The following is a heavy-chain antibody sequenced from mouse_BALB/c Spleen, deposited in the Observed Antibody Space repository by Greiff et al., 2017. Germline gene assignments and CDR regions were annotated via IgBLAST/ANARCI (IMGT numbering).Heavy chain of an antibody. CDR3: TRENYRYDEGAWYFDV. V-gene: IGHV5-6-4*01. Sequence: EVKLVESGGGLVKPGGSLKLSCAASGFTFSSYTMSWVRQTPEKRLEWVATISSGGSYTYYPDSVKGRFTISRDNAKNTLYLQMSSLKSEDTAMYYCTRENYRYDEGAWYFDVWGAGTTVTVSS. CDR2: ISSGGSYT. J-gene: IGHJ1*01. D-gene: IGHD2-14*01. CDR1: GFTFSSYT.